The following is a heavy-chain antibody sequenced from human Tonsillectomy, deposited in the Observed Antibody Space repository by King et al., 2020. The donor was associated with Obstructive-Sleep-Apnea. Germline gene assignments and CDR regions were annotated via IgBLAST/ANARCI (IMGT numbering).Heavy chain of an antibody. D-gene: IGHD3-10*01. CDR1: GFTVSSNY. V-gene: IGHV3-53*04. CDR3: AAGRFGELYLHYGMDV. J-gene: IGHJ6*02. Sequence: VKLVESGGGLVQPGGSLRLSCAASGFTVSSNYMSWVRQAPGKGLEWVSVIYSGGSTYYADSVKGRFTISRHNSKNTLYLQMNSLRAEDTAVYYCAAGRFGELYLHYGMDVWGQGTTVTVSS. CDR2: IYSGGST.